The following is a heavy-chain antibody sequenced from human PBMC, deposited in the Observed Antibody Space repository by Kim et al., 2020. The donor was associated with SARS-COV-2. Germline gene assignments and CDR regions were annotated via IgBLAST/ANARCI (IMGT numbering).Heavy chain of an antibody. CDR2: IDPSDSYT. J-gene: IGHJ6*02. CDR3: ARNPGYCSGGSCYSYYYYGMDV. D-gene: IGHD2-15*01. V-gene: IGHV5-10-1*01. CDR1: GYSFTSYW. Sequence: GESLKISCKGSGYSFTSYWISWVRQMPGKGLEWMGRIDPSDSYTNYSPSFQGHVTISADKSISTAYLQWSSLKASDTAMYYCARNPGYCSGGSCYSYYYYGMDVWGQGTTVTVSS.